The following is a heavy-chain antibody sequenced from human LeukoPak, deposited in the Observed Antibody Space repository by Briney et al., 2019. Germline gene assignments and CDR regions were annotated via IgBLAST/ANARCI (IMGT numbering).Heavy chain of an antibody. CDR2: ISAYNGNT. CDR1: GYTFTSYG. D-gene: IGHD1-26*01. CDR3: ARGRRILVGDTNAGDFFDY. V-gene: IGHV1-18*01. Sequence: GASVKVSCKASGYTFTSYGISWVRQAPGQGLEWMGWISAYNGNTNYAQKPQGRVTMTTDTSTSTAYMELRSLRSDDTAVYYCARGRRILVGDTNAGDFFDYWGQGTLVTVSS. J-gene: IGHJ4*02.